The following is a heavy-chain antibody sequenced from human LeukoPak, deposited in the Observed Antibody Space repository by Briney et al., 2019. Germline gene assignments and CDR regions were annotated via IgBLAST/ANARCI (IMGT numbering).Heavy chain of an antibody. D-gene: IGHD6-13*01. J-gene: IGHJ4*02. CDR2: MNPNSGNT. V-gene: IGHV1-8*01. CDR1: GYTFTSYD. CDR3: ARGGRAAADS. Sequence: GESLKISCKASGYTFTSYDINWVRQATGQGLEWMGWMNPNSGNTGYAQKFQGRVTMTRNTSISTAYMELSSLRSEDTAVYYCARGGRAAADSWGQGTLVTVSS.